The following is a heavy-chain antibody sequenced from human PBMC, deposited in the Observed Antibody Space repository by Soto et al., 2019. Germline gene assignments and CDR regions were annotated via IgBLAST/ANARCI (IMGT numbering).Heavy chain of an antibody. D-gene: IGHD6-19*01. CDR1: GFTVSSKY. J-gene: IGHJ5*02. CDR3: VREQGIAVAGTIWFDH. Sequence: GGSLRLSCAASGFTVSSKYMSWVRQAPGKGLEWVSVIYSDGTTYYEESVKGRFTISRDNSKNTLHLQMNNLRAEDTAVYYCVREQGIAVAGTIWFDHWGQGTLVTVSS. CDR2: IYSDGTT. V-gene: IGHV3-66*01.